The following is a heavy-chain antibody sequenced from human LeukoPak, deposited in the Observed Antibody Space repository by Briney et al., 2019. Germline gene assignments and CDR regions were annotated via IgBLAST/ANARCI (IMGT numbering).Heavy chain of an antibody. J-gene: IGHJ6*02. Sequence: PSETLSLTCTVSGGSISSYYWSWIRQPPGGGLEWIGYIYDSGITNYNPPLKSRVTISVDTSKNQFSLNLSSVTAADTAMYYCARATNVDYFYYYGMDVWGQGTTVTVSS. CDR1: GGSISSYY. V-gene: IGHV4-59*01. CDR2: IYDSGIT. D-gene: IGHD2/OR15-2a*01. CDR3: ARATNVDYFYYYGMDV.